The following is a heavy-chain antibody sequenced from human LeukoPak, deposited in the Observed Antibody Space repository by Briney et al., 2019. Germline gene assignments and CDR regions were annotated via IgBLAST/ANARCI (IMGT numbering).Heavy chain of an antibody. CDR3: ARDHLPYGSGSCGY. CDR2: ISSSSSYI. J-gene: IGHJ4*02. D-gene: IGHD3-10*01. Sequence: GGSLRLSCAASGFTFSSYSMNWVRQAPGKGLEWVSSISSSSSYIYHADSVKGRFTISRDNAKNSLHLQMNSLRAEDTAVYYCARDHLPYGSGSCGYWGQGTLVTVSS. CDR1: GFTFSSYS. V-gene: IGHV3-21*01.